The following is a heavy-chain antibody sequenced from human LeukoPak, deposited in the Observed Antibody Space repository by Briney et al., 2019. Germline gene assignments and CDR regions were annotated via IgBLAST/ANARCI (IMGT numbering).Heavy chain of an antibody. V-gene: IGHV4-34*01. CDR2: INHSGST. CDR3: ARGRRDYYGSGSYRLHLPFDY. CDR1: GGSFSGYY. J-gene: IGHJ4*02. Sequence: TSETLSLTCAVHGGSFSGYYWSWIRQPPGKGLEWIGEINHSGSTNYNPSLKSRVTISVDTSKNQFSLKLSSVTAADTAVYYCARGRRDYYGSGSYRLHLPFDYWGQGTLVTVSS. D-gene: IGHD3-10*01.